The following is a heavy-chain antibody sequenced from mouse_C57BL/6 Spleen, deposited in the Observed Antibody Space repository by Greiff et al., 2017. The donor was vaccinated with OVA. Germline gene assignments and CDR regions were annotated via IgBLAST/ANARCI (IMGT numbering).Heavy chain of an antibody. D-gene: IGHD2-2*01. CDR1: GYTFTDYE. CDR3: TRWEVTNFDY. Sequence: VQLQQSGAELVRPGASVTLSCKASGYTFTDYEMHWVKQTPVHGLEWIGAIDPETGGTAYNQKFKGKAILTADKSSSTAYMELRSLTSEDSAVYYCTRWEVTNFDYWGQGTTLTVSS. V-gene: IGHV1-15*01. J-gene: IGHJ2*01. CDR2: IDPETGGT.